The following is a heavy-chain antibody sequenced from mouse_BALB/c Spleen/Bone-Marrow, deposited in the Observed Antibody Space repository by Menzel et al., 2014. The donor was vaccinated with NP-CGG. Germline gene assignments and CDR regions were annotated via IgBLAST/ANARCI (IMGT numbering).Heavy chain of an antibody. Sequence: VQIQQSGAELVRPGSSVKISCKASGYAFSSYWMNWVKQRPGQGLEWIGQIYPGDGDTNYNGKFKGKATLTADKSSSTAYMQLSSLTSEDSAVYFCARDDGFAYWGQGTLVTVSA. V-gene: IGHV1-80*01. CDR1: GYAFSSYW. J-gene: IGHJ3*01. D-gene: IGHD2-12*01. CDR2: IYPGDGDT. CDR3: ARDDGFAY.